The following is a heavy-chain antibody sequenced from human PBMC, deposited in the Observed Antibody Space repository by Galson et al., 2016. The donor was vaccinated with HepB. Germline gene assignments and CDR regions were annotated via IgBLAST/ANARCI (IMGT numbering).Heavy chain of an antibody. Sequence: SETLSLTCTVSGGSISSSNHSWGWLRQPPGKGLEWIGNIYYSGRADYNPSLKSRVTVSVDTSKNQFSLKLTSVTAADTAIYYCATIRDGSIGGWADGGFDYWGQGTLVTASP. J-gene: IGHJ4*02. CDR2: IYYSGRA. D-gene: IGHD6-19*01. CDR1: GGSISSSNHS. CDR3: ATIRDGSIGGWADGGFDY. V-gene: IGHV4-39*01.